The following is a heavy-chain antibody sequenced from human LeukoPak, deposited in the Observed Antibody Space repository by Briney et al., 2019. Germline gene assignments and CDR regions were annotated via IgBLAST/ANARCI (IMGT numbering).Heavy chain of an antibody. CDR3: TTDYGDYEGAFDI. CDR2: IKSKTDGGTT. J-gene: IGHJ3*02. Sequence: GGSLRLSCAASGFTFSSYAMHWVRQAPGKGLEWVGRIKSKTDGGTTDYAAPVKGRFTISRDDSKNTLYLQMNSLKTEDTAVYYCTTDYGDYEGAFDIWGQGTMVTVSS. D-gene: IGHD4-17*01. V-gene: IGHV3-15*01. CDR1: GFTFSSYA.